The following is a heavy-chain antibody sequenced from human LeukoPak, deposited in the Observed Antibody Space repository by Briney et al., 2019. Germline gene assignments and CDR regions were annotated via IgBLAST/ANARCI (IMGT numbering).Heavy chain of an antibody. D-gene: IGHD5-18*01. CDR3: ASGDTAMDTRFDY. J-gene: IGHJ4*02. V-gene: IGHV3-30-3*01. CDR1: GFMFSSYA. CDR2: ISSDGSNK. Sequence: PGRSLRLSCAASGFMFSSYAAHWVRQAPGKGLEWVAVISSDGSNKDYADSVKGRFIISRDNSKKTLYLQMNSLRAEDTAVYYCASGDTAMDTRFDYWGQGTLVTVAS.